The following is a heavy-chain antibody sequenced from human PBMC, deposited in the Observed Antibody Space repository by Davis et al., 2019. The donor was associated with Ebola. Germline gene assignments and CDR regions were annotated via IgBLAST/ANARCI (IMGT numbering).Heavy chain of an antibody. CDR1: GFTFRDYY. D-gene: IGHD6-13*01. Sequence: GESLKISCAASGFTFRDYYMSWIRQAPGKGLEWVSYISSSGSTIYYAGSVKGRFTISRDNAKNSLYLQMNSLRAEATAVYYCARGLIAAAGRFDPWGQGTLVTVSS. CDR2: ISSSGSTI. CDR3: ARGLIAAAGRFDP. J-gene: IGHJ5*02. V-gene: IGHV3-11*01.